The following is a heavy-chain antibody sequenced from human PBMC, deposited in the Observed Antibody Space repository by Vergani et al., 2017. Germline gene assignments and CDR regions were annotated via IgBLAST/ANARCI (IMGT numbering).Heavy chain of an antibody. CDR1: GYTFTGYF. J-gene: IGHJ6*02. CDR2: INPNSGGT. D-gene: IGHD6-13*01. Sequence: QVRLMQSAAEVKKPGASVRVSCKASGYTFTGYFIHWVRQAPGQGLEWMGWINPNSGGTNYAQKFQGRVTMTRDTSISTAYMELSRLRSDDTAVYYCARDDGAAAGTEWYYYGMDVWGQGTTVTVSS. CDR3: ARDDGAAAGTEWYYYGMDV. V-gene: IGHV1-2*02.